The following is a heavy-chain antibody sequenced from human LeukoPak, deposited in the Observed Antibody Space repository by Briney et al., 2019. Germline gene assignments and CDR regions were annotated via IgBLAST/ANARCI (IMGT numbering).Heavy chain of an antibody. V-gene: IGHV4-34*01. J-gene: IGHJ4*02. Sequence: GSLRLSCAASGFTFSSYAMTWVRQAPGKGLEWIGEINHSGSTNYNPSLKSRVTISVDTSKNQFSLKLSSVTAADTAVYYCARGQTIFYYWGQGTLVTVS. CDR1: GFTFSSYA. CDR2: INHSGST. CDR3: ARGQTIFYY. D-gene: IGHD3-9*01.